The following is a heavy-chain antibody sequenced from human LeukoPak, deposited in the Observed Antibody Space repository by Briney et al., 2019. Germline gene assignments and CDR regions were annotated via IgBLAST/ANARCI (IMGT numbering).Heavy chain of an antibody. CDR1: GYTLTGFY. CDR3: ARGAAARAMMRGSWFDP. D-gene: IGHD6-6*01. J-gene: IGHJ5*02. CDR2: INPRSGAT. Sequence: GASVKVSCKASGYTLTGFYIHWVRQVPGQGLEWMGWINPRSGATNYAQTFQDRVTMTRDTSISTAYMQLSRLRSDDTAVYYCARGAAARAMMRGSWFDPWGQGTLVTVSS. V-gene: IGHV1-2*02.